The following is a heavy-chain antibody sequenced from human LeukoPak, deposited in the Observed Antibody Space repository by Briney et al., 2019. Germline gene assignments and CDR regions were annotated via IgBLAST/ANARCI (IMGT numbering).Heavy chain of an antibody. J-gene: IGHJ4*02. V-gene: IGHV3-23*01. CDR2: ISDSGGST. CDR3: ARRGVVIRVILVGFHKEAFYFDS. CDR1: GFTFSSYA. D-gene: IGHD3-22*01. Sequence: GGSLRLSCAASGFTFSSYAMSWVRQAPGKGLEWVAGISDSGGSTNYADSVKGRFTISRDNPKNTLYLQMNSLRAEDTAVYFCARRGVVIRVILVGFHKEAFYFDSWGQGALVTVSS.